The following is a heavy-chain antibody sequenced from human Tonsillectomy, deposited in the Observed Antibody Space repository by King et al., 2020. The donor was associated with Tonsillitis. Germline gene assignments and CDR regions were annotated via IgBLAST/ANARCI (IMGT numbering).Heavy chain of an antibody. CDR2: ISYDGSNR. V-gene: IGHV3-30*04. Sequence: QVQLVESGGGVVQPERSLRLSCAASGFTFSRYAMHWVRQAPGKGLEWVAVISYDGSNRYYADSVKGRFTISRDNSWNTLYLQMNSLRDEDTAVYYCARWARYSSAYYLLYYLDYWGQGTLVTVSS. D-gene: IGHD3-22*01. J-gene: IGHJ4*02. CDR3: ARWARYSSAYYLLYYLDY. CDR1: GFTFSRYA.